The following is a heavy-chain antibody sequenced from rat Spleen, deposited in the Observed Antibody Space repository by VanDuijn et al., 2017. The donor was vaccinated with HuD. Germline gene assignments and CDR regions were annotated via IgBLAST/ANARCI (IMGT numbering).Heavy chain of an antibody. CDR2: ISYDGSST. CDR1: GFTFSDYY. D-gene: IGHD1-4*01. V-gene: IGHV5-29*01. Sequence: EVQLVESDGGLVQPGRSLKLSCAASGFTFSDYYMAWVRQAPTKGLGWVATISYDGSSTYYRDSVKGRFTISRDNAKSTLYLQMDSLRSEDTATYYCARRVPGLGFDYWGQGVMVTVSS. J-gene: IGHJ2*01. CDR3: ARRVPGLGFDY.